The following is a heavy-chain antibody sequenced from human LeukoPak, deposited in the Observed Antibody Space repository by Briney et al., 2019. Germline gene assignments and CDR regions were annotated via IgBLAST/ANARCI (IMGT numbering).Heavy chain of an antibody. V-gene: IGHV3-30*03. D-gene: IGHD3-9*01. CDR1: GLTFNLFS. Sequence: GGSLRLSCEASGLTFNLFSMHWIRQTPGRVLEWVSDTSQDESNKLLTDSVKGRFTISRHNSRDTVYLQMNNLRLDDAGTYYCARSRLGLWLSVIDYWGQGSLVTVSA. J-gene: IGHJ4*01. CDR3: ARSRLGLWLSVIDY. CDR2: TSQDESNK.